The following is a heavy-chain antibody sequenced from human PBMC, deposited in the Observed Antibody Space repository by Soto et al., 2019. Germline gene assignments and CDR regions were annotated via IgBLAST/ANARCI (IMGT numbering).Heavy chain of an antibody. CDR1: GGTFSSYA. J-gene: IGHJ4*02. D-gene: IGHD1-7*01. CDR3: ARDTRNWNYRLDY. CDR2: IIPIFGTA. Sequence: QVQLVQSGAEVKKPGSSVKVSCKASGGTFSSYAISWVRQAPGQGLEWMGGIIPIFGTANYAQKFQGRVLITAHESTSTAYMELSSLRSEDMAVYYFARDTRNWNYRLDYWGQGTLVTVSS. V-gene: IGHV1-69*01.